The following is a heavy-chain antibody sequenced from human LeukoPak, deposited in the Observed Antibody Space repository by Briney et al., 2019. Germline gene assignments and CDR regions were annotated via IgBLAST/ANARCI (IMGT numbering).Heavy chain of an antibody. CDR1: GGSISSHY. CDR3: ARESTSGSYFTDAFDI. J-gene: IGHJ3*02. Sequence: SETLSLTCTVSGGSISSHYWSWIRQPPGKGLEWIGYIYYSGSTNYNPSLKSRVTISVDTSKNQFSLKLSSVTAADTAVYYCARESTSGSYFTDAFDIWGQGTMVTVSS. D-gene: IGHD1-26*01. V-gene: IGHV4-59*11. CDR2: IYYSGST.